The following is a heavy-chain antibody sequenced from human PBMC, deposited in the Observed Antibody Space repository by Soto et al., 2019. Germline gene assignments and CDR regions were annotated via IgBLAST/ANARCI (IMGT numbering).Heavy chain of an antibody. CDR3: AHSNIASDIVATNRGDAFDI. J-gene: IGHJ3*02. CDR1: GFSLSTSGVG. D-gene: IGHD5-12*01. Sequence: SGPTLVNPTQTLTLTCTFSGFSLSTSGVGVGWIRQPPGKALEWLALIYWDDDKRYSPSLKSRLTITKDTSKNQVVLTMTNMDPVDTATYYCAHSNIASDIVATNRGDAFDIWGQGTMVTVSS. V-gene: IGHV2-5*02. CDR2: IYWDDDK.